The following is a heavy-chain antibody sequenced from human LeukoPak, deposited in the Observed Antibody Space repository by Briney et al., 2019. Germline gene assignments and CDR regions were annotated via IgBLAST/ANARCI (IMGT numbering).Heavy chain of an antibody. J-gene: IGHJ1*01. V-gene: IGHV4-38-2*01. D-gene: IGHD3-3*01. CDR2: IYHSGST. CDR1: GYSISSGYY. Sequence: PSETLSLTCAVSGYSISSGYYWGWIRQPPGKGLEGIGSIYHSGSTYYNPSLKSRVTISVDTSKNQFSLKLSSVTAADTAVYYCARVGSITIFGVVPVSDAEYFQHWGQGTLVTVSS. CDR3: ARVGSITIFGVVPVSDAEYFQH.